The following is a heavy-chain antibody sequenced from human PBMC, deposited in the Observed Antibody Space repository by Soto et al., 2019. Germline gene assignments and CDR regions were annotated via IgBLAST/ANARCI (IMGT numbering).Heavy chain of an antibody. CDR2: ISGGTT. CDR1: GSTFSSDV. D-gene: IGHD1-26*01. CDR3: ATRERVTSGSSHFYGTDV. V-gene: IGHV3-23*01. Sequence: EVQLLESGGGLVQPGGSLRLSCVASGSTFSSDVMSWVRQAPGKGLEWVSGISGGTTYYADSVQGRFTTSRDNFKNTRFLQMNSLRAEDTAVYRCATRERVTSGSSHFYGTDVWGQGTTVTVSS. J-gene: IGHJ6*02.